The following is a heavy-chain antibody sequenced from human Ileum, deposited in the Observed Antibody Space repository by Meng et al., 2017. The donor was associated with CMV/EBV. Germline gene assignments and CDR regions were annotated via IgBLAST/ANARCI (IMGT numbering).Heavy chain of an antibody. CDR2: IGPYSGAT. CDR3: ARDQTPVVPAAPGDY. V-gene: IGHV1-18*01. CDR1: GYTFINFG. D-gene: IGHD2-2*01. Sequence: ASVKVSCKTSGYTFINFGVGWVRQAPGQGLEWLGWIGPYSGATIYARSVQGRVTMTTDTSTSTAYMELRSLRSDDTAVYYCARDQTPVVPAAPGDYWGQGTLVTVSS. J-gene: IGHJ4*02.